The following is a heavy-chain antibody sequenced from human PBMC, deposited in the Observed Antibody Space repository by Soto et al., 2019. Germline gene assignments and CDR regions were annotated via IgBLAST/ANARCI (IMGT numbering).Heavy chain of an antibody. V-gene: IGHV4-39*01. D-gene: IGHD3-22*01. Sequence: SETLSLTCTVSGGSISSSSYYWGWIRQPPGKGLEWIGSIYYSGYTYYNPSLKSRVTISVDTSKNQFSLKLSSVTAADTAVYYCARITMSPYDAFDIWGQGTMVTVSS. CDR1: GGSISSSSYY. CDR2: IYYSGYT. J-gene: IGHJ3*02. CDR3: ARITMSPYDAFDI.